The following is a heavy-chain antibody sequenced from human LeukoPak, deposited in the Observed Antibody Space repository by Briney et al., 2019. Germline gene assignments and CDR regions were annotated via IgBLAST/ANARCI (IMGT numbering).Heavy chain of an antibody. CDR1: GGTFNSSG. J-gene: IGHJ4*02. CDR3: TRGRRPPSSWLSY. D-gene: IGHD6-13*01. V-gene: IGHV1-69*01. Sequence: PVKVSCKASGGTFNSSGISWVRQAPGQGLEWMGGIISFFGAAHYIQKFQGRLTITADESTSTAYMELSSLTSEDTAVYYCTRGRRPPSSWLSYWGQGTLVTVSS. CDR2: IISFFGAA.